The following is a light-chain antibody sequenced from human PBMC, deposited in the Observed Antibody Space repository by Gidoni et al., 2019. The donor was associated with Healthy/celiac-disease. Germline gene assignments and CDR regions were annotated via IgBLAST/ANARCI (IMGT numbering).Light chain of an antibody. CDR2: GNS. V-gene: IGLV1-40*01. CDR1: SSNIGAGYD. CDR3: QSYDSSLSHVV. Sequence: QSVLTQPPSVSGAPGQRVTSSCTGSSSNIGAGYDVHWYQQLPGTAPKLPIYGNSTRPSGVPDRFSGSKSGTSASLAITGLQAEDEADYSCQSYDSSLSHVVFGGGTTLTVL. J-gene: IGLJ2*01.